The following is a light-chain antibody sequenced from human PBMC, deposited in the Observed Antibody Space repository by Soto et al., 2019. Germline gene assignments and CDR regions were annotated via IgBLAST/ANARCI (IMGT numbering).Light chain of an antibody. Sequence: DIQMTQSPSSLSASVGDRVTNTCRTSQGINSNLAWYQQKPGKVPKLLIYLASTLQSGVPSRFSGSGSGTDFTLTISSLQPEDVATYYCQKYDSAPHTFGQGTKL. CDR3: QKYDSAPHT. CDR1: QGINSN. CDR2: LAS. J-gene: IGKJ2*01. V-gene: IGKV1-27*01.